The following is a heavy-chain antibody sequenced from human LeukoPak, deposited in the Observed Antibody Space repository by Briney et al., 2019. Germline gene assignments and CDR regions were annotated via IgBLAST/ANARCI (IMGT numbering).Heavy chain of an antibody. Sequence: GSLRLSCAASGFTFSGSAMSWVRQPPGKGLEWIGEVHLDGRTNYNPSLKSRLVMSADLPENHISLKLTSVTAADTAVYYYAREGGFYRPLDYSGQGTLVTVSS. CDR2: VHLDGRT. CDR3: AREGGFYRPLDY. D-gene: IGHD6-25*01. J-gene: IGHJ4*02. V-gene: IGHV4-4*02. CDR1: GFTFSGSAM.